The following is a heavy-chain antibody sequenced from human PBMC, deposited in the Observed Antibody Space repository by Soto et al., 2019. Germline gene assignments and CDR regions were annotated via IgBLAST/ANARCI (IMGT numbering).Heavy chain of an antibody. CDR1: GGYIRSSSYF. CDR3: ARHPSDFWFDP. CDR2: IYYSGST. D-gene: IGHD2-21*02. Sequence: SVTSSVAGGYIRSSSYFRGWIRQPPGKGLEWIGSIYYSGSTYYNPSLKSRVTVSVDTSKNQFSLKLSSVTAADTAVYYCARHPSDFWFDPWGQGTLVTVYS. V-gene: IGHV4-39*01. J-gene: IGHJ5*02.